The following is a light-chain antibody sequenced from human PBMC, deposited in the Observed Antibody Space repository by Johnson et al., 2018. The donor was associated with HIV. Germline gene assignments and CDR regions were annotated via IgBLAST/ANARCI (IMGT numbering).Light chain of an antibody. Sequence: QSVLTQPPSVSAAPGQRVTISCSGSSSNIGNNYVSWYQQLQGTAPKLLIYENNKRPSGIPDRFSGSKSGTSATLGITGLQTGDEADYYCGTWDSSLSVSYVFGTGTKVTVL. CDR2: ENN. CDR1: SSNIGNNY. V-gene: IGLV1-51*02. CDR3: GTWDSSLSVSYV. J-gene: IGLJ1*01.